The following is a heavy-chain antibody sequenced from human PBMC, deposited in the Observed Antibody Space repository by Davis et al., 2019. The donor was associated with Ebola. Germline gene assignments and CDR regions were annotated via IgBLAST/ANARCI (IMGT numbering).Heavy chain of an antibody. Sequence: SVKVSCKASGGTFSSYAISWVRQAPGQGLEWMGGIIPIFGTANYAQKFQGRVTITADKSTSTAYMELSSLRSEDTAVYYCARAGTGPYYFDYWGQGTLVTVSS. D-gene: IGHD1-1*01. CDR2: IIPIFGTA. CDR1: GGTFSSYA. J-gene: IGHJ4*02. CDR3: ARAGTGPYYFDY. V-gene: IGHV1-69*06.